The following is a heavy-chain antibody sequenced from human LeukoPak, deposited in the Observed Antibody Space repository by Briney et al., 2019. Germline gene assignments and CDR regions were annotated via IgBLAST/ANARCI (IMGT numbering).Heavy chain of an antibody. Sequence: SETLSLTCTVSGASINSYHWSWIRQPPGKALEWIGYSTHTGNRKYTPSLKSRVIMSKDTSKNQISLKLSAVTAADTAVYYCARGDGYSPGFDTWGQGTLVTVS. V-gene: IGHV4-59*01. CDR2: STHTGNR. CDR1: GASINSYH. D-gene: IGHD5-24*01. J-gene: IGHJ5*02. CDR3: ARGDGYSPGFDT.